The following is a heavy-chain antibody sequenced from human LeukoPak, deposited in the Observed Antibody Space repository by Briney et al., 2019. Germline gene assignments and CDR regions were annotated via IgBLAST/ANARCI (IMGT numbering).Heavy chain of an antibody. D-gene: IGHD3-16*01. Sequence: SETLSLTCTVSGGSISSGGYYWSWIRQHPGKGLEWIGYIYYSGSTYYNPSLKSRVTTSVDTSKNQFSLKLSSATAADTAVYYCASQGESLSFDYWGQGTLVTVSS. J-gene: IGHJ4*02. V-gene: IGHV4-31*03. CDR2: IYYSGST. CDR1: GGSISSGGYY. CDR3: ASQGESLSFDY.